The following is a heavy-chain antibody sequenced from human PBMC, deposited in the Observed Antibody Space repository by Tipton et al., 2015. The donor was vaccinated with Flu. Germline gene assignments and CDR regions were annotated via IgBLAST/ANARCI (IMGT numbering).Heavy chain of an antibody. Sequence: QVQLVQSGAEVKKPGASVRVSCKTSGHTFSSGYYMHWVRQAPGQGLEWMGWINPDSGGTNYGQMFQGRVTMTRDTSISTSYMEVTGLRYDDTAVYFCATMLIGVGVEWGQETLVTVSS. D-gene: IGHD3-16*01. CDR2: INPDSGGT. CDR1: GHTFSSGYY. J-gene: IGHJ4*02. V-gene: IGHV1-2*02. CDR3: ATMLIGVGVE.